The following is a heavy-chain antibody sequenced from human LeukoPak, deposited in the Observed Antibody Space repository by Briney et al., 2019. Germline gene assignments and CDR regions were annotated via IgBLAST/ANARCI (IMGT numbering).Heavy chain of an antibody. CDR2: IYPGDSDT. J-gene: IGHJ4*02. CDR1: GYSFTNYW. V-gene: IGHV5-51*01. D-gene: IGHD5-24*01. Sequence: GESLKISCKASGYSFTNYWIGWVRQMPGKGLEWMGIIYPGDSDTRYSPSFQGQVTISADKSISTAYLQWSSLKASDTAMYYCARYDKPVEGDGYNSFDYWGQGTLVTVSS. CDR3: ARYDKPVEGDGYNSFDY.